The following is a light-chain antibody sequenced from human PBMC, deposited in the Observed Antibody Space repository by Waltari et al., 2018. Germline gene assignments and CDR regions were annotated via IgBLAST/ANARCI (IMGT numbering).Light chain of an antibody. CDR1: HFVEGK. CDR2: GAS. CDR3: QQYNNWPLT. Sequence: EIRMTQSPATLSVAPGERATLCCRASHFVEGKVAWYQQRPGQAPRLLMYGASIRATGIPTRFTASGSVTQFTLTIGSLQSEDFAVYFCQQYNNWPLTFGGGTRVEV. J-gene: IGKJ4*01. V-gene: IGKV3-15*01.